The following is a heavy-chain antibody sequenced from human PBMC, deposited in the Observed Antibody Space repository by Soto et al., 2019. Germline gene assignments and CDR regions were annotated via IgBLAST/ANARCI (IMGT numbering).Heavy chain of an antibody. D-gene: IGHD2-15*01. J-gene: IGHJ4*02. CDR1: GGSISSGGYS. Sequence: SETLSLTCAVSGGSISSGGYSWSWIRQPPGKGLEWIGYIYHSGSTYYNPSLKSRVTISVDRSKNQFSLKLSSVTAADTAVYYCARGQVVAAQLWGKGNLVIVDS. CDR2: IYHSGST. CDR3: ARGQVVAAQL. V-gene: IGHV4-30-2*01.